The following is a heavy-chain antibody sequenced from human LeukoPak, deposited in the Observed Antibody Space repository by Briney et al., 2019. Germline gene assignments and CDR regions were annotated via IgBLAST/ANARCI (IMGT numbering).Heavy chain of an antibody. CDR1: GGSISSYY. V-gene: IGHV4-59*01. CDR2: IYYSGST. D-gene: IGHD3-3*01. J-gene: IGHJ6*03. Sequence: PSETLSLTCTVSGGSISSYYWSWIRQPPGKGLEWIGYIYYSGSTNYNPSLKSRVTISVDTSKNQFSLKLSSVTAADTAMYYCARGITIFGVVINYYYMDVWGKGTTVTVSS. CDR3: ARGITIFGVVINYYYMDV.